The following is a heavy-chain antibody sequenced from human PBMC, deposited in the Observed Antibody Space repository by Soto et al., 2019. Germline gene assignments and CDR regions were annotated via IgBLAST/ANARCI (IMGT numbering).Heavy chain of an antibody. CDR2: MNPNSGNT. D-gene: IGHD6-19*01. V-gene: IGHV1-8*01. CDR1: GYTFTSYD. J-gene: IGHJ6*02. CDR3: ARGLYSSGWTTYYYYYGMDV. Sequence: ASVKVSCKASGYTFTSYDINWVRQATGQGLEWMGWMNPNSGNTGYAQKFQGRVTMTRNTSISTAYMELSSLRSEDTAVYYCARGLYSSGWTTYYYYYGMDVWGQGTTVTVSS.